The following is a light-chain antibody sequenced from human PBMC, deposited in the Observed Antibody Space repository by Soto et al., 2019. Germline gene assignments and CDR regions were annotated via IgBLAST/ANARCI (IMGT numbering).Light chain of an antibody. Sequence: QSVLTQPASVSGSPGQSITISCTGTSSDVGTYNLVSWYQQHPGKAPKLMIYEVSKWPSGVSNRFSGSKSGNTASLTISGFQAEDEADYYCCSYAAGNTYVFGTGTKLTVL. CDR1: SSDVGTYNL. CDR3: CSYAAGNTYV. V-gene: IGLV2-23*02. CDR2: EVS. J-gene: IGLJ1*01.